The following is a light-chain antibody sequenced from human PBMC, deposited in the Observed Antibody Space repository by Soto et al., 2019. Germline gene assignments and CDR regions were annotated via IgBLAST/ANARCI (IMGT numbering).Light chain of an antibody. CDR1: STDVGNFDL. Sequence: QSALTQPASVSGSPEQSITISCTGTSTDVGNFDLVSWYQQHPGKAPKLMIYEATKRPSGVSNRFSGSKSGNTASLTISDLQAEDEAAYYCCSFARSFPWVFGGGTKLTVL. CDR2: EAT. CDR3: CSFARSFPWV. V-gene: IGLV2-23*01. J-gene: IGLJ3*02.